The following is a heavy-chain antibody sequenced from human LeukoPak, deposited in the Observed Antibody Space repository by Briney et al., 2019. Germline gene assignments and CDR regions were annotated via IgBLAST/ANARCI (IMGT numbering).Heavy chain of an antibody. CDR2: IYYSRST. Sequence: SQTLFLTCTVSGGSISSGGYYWSWIRQHPGKGLEWIGYIYYSRSTYYNPSLKSRVTISVDTSKNQFSLKLSSVTAADTAVYYCAREVYQLLLENWFDPWGQGTLVTVSS. V-gene: IGHV4-31*03. CDR3: AREVYQLLLENWFDP. D-gene: IGHD2-2*01. J-gene: IGHJ5*02. CDR1: GGSISSGGYY.